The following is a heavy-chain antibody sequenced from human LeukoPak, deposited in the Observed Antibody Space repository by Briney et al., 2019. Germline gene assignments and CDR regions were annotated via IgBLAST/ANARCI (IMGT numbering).Heavy chain of an antibody. D-gene: IGHD6-19*01. CDR1: GFTFNRNA. CDR3: VRRGDASSGWGDHDF. CDR2: IGGSGDKT. Sequence: PGGSLRLSCAASGFTFNRNAISWVRQAPGKGLEWVSTIGGSGDKTFYADSVKGRFTISRDNSKNMVHLQMNSLTAEATALYYCVRRGDASSGWGDHDFWGQGALVTVSS. J-gene: IGHJ4*02. V-gene: IGHV3-23*01.